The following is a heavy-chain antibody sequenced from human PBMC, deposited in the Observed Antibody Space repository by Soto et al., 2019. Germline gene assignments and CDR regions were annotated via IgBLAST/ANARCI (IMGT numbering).Heavy chain of an antibody. CDR2: IIPIFGTA. CDR1: GGTFSSYA. CDR3: ARAGYSYSSGYYFDY. J-gene: IGHJ4*02. V-gene: IGHV1-69*13. D-gene: IGHD5-18*01. Sequence: ASVKVSCKASGGTFSSYAISWVRQAPGQGLEWMGGIIPIFGTANYAQKFQGRVTITADESTSTAYMELSSLRSEDTAVYYCARAGYSYSSGYYFDYWGQGTLVTVSS.